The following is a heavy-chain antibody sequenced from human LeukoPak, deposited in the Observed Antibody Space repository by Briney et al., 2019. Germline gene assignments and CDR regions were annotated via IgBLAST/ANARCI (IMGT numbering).Heavy chain of an antibody. Sequence: PGGSLRLSCAASGFTVSSNYMSWVRQAPGKGLEWVSAISGTSGSTYYADSVKGRFTISRDNSKNTLYLQMNSLRAEDTAIYYCAKGSPVTTFFDIWGQGTMVTVSS. D-gene: IGHD4-17*01. V-gene: IGHV3-23*01. J-gene: IGHJ3*02. CDR1: GFTVSSNY. CDR3: AKGSPVTTFFDI. CDR2: ISGTSGST.